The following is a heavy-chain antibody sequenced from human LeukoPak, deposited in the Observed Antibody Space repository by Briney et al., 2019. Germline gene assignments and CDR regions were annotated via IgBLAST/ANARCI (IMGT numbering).Heavy chain of an antibody. CDR3: ARMGVYYDILPGYYYDAFDI. J-gene: IGHJ3*02. CDR1: GYTFTSYY. Sequence: ASVKVSCKASGYTFTSYYMHWVRQAPGQGLEWMGIINPSGGSTTYAQKFPGTVTMTRDTSTRTACRGLASLRPADPAVYYCARMGVYYDILPGYYYDAFDIWGQGTMVTVSS. V-gene: IGHV1-46*01. D-gene: IGHD3-9*01. CDR2: INPSGGST.